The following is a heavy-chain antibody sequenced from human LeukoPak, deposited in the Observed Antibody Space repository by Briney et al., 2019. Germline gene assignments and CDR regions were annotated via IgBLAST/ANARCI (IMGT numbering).Heavy chain of an antibody. J-gene: IGHJ2*01. CDR1: GFTFSSYS. Sequence: SGGSLRLSCAASGFTFSSYSMNWVRQAPGKGLEWVSSISSSSSYIYYADSVKGRFTISRDNAKNSLNLQMNSLRAEDTAVYYCARDGGGPSYWYFDLWGRGTLVTVSS. CDR2: ISSSSSYI. CDR3: ARDGGGPSYWYFDL. V-gene: IGHV3-21*01. D-gene: IGHD3-10*01.